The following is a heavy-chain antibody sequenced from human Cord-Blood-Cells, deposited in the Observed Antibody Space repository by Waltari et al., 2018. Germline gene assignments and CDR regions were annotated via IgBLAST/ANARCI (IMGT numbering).Heavy chain of an antibody. CDR2: IWYDGSNK. J-gene: IGHJ4*02. V-gene: IGHV3-33*01. CDR1: GFTFSSYG. Sequence: QVQLVESGGGVVQPGRSLRLSCAASGFTFSSYGMDWVRQAPGKGLEWVAVIWYDGSNKYYADSVKGRFTISRDNSKNTLYLQMNSLRAEDTAVYYCARSPIAAAGTEFDYWGQGTLVTVSS. CDR3: ARSPIAAAGTEFDY. D-gene: IGHD6-13*01.